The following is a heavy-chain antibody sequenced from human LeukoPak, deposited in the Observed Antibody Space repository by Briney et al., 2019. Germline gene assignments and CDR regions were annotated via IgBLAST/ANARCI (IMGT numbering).Heavy chain of an antibody. CDR3: ARGVLLQGRGAFDI. CDR1: GYTFTSYA. J-gene: IGHJ3*02. D-gene: IGHD1-26*01. Sequence: ASVKVSCKASGYTFTSYAMNWVRQAPGQGLEWMGWIIPNSGGTKYAQKFQDRVTMTRDTSISTAYMELSSLTYDDTAVYYCARGVLLQGRGAFDIWGQGAMVTVSS. CDR2: IIPNSGGT. V-gene: IGHV1-2*02.